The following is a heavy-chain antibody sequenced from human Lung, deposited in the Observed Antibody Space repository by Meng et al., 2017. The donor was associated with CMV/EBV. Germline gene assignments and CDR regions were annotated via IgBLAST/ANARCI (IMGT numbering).Heavy chain of an antibody. J-gene: IGHJ4*02. D-gene: IGHD2-2*01. CDR1: GFTFSSYA. CDR2: ISYDGSNK. Sequence: QVRLWESGGGVVQPGRSLRLSCAASGFTFSSYAMHWVRQAPGKGLEWVAVISYDGSNKYYADSVKGRFTISRDNSKNTLYLQMNSLRAEDTAVYYCARDQMEGVVVPAAMGYWGQGTLVTVSS. CDR3: ARDQMEGVVVPAAMGY. V-gene: IGHV3-30-3*01.